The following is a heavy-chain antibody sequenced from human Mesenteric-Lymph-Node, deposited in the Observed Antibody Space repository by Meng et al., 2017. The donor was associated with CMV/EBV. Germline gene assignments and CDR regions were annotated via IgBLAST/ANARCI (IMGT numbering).Heavy chain of an antibody. J-gene: IGHJ4*02. V-gene: IGHV3-7*01. CDR3: VRWGVSWGIDY. CDR1: GFTFSNYW. Sequence: GESLKISCAASGFTFSNYWMSWVRQAPGKGLEWVAHIAPDGSGKSYVDSVKGRFTISRDNAQKSLYLQMDSLRAEDTAVYYCVRWGVSWGIDYWGQGTLVTVSS. CDR2: IAPDGSGK. D-gene: IGHD3-10*01.